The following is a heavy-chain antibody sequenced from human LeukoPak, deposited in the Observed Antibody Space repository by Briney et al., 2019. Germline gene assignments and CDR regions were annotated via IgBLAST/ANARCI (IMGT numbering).Heavy chain of an antibody. V-gene: IGHV3-30*03. D-gene: IGHD5-24*01. J-gene: IGHJ4*02. Sequence: GRSLRLSCAASGFTFSSYGMHWVRQAPGKGLEWVAVISYDGSNKYYADSVKGRFTISRDNSKNTLYLQMNSLRAEGTAVYYCASHGGRWLQSQDDWGQGTLVTVSS. CDR2: ISYDGSNK. CDR1: GFTFSSYG. CDR3: ASHGGRWLQSQDD.